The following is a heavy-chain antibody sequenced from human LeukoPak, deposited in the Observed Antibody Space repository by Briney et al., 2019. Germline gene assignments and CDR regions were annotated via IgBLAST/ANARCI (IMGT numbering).Heavy chain of an antibody. CDR1: GLDVSSTY. D-gene: IGHD5-24*01. Sequence: PGGSLRLSCASSGLDVSSTYMSWIRQAPGKGLEWVSTAFVGGDTYYAASVKGRFTLSKDSSRNTMFLQMHGLRPEDTAVYYCARDQLDHWGQGTLSPSPQ. V-gene: IGHV3-53*01. J-gene: IGHJ4*02. CDR2: AFVGGDT. CDR3: ARDQLDH.